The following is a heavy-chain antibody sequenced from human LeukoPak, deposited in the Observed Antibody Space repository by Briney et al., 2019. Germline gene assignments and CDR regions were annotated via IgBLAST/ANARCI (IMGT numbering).Heavy chain of an antibody. CDR1: GFTFSSYS. J-gene: IGHJ5*02. CDR3: ARGRPYSSGWYWFDP. D-gene: IGHD6-19*01. V-gene: IGHV3-21*01. CDR2: ISSSSSYI. Sequence: KSGGSLRLSCAASGFTFSSYSMNWVRQAPGKGLEWVSSISSSSSYIYYADSVKGRFTISRDNAKNSLYLQMNSLRAEDTAVYYCARGRPYSSGWYWFDPWGQGTLVTVSS.